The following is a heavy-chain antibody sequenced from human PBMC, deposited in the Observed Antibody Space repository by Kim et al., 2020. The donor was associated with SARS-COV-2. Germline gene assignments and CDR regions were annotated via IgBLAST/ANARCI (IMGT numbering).Heavy chain of an antibody. CDR3: ARPLSPWITMVRGLVHDNNYYYGMDV. Sequence: ASVKVSCKASGYTFTSYDINWVRQATGQGLEWMGWMNPNSGNTGYAQKFQGRVTMTRNTSISTAYMELSSLRSEDTAVYYCARPLSPWITMVRGLVHDNNYYYGMDVWGQGTTVTVSS. D-gene: IGHD3-10*01. J-gene: IGHJ6*02. CDR2: MNPNSGNT. V-gene: IGHV1-8*01. CDR1: GYTFTSYD.